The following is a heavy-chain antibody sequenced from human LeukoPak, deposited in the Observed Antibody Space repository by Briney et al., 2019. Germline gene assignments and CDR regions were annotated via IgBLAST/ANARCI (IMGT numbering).Heavy chain of an antibody. D-gene: IGHD3-10*01. CDR2: IKQDGSEK. V-gene: IGHV3-7*04. CDR3: ARVGVELPYYYYMDV. Sequence: GGSLRLSCAASGFTFSSYWMSWVRQAPGKGLEWVANIKQDGSEKYYVDSVKGRFTISRDNAKNSLYLQMNSLRAEDTAVYYCARVGVELPYYYYMDVWGKGTTVTVSS. CDR1: GFTFSSYW. J-gene: IGHJ6*03.